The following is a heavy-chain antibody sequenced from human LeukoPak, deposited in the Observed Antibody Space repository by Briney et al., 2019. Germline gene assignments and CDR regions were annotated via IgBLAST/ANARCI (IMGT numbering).Heavy chain of an antibody. CDR2: ISPYNGNT. CDR3: ARDRGPDSSGWYYYYGMDV. D-gene: IGHD6-19*01. V-gene: IGHV1-18*01. CDR1: GYTFTSYG. J-gene: IGHJ6*02. Sequence: ASVKVSCKASGYTFTSYGISWVRQAPGQGLEWIGWISPYNGNTNYAQKLPGRVTMPTDTSTSTAYMELRSLRSDDTAVYYCARDRGPDSSGWYYYYGMDVWGQGTTVTVSS.